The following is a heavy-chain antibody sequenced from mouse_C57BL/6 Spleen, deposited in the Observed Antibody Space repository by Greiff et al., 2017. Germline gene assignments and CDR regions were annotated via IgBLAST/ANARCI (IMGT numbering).Heavy chain of an antibody. CDR3: ARGNYAAY. CDR2: ISDVGSYT. J-gene: IGHJ3*01. Sequence: EVNVVESGGGLVKPGGSLKLSCAASGFTFSSSAMSWVRQTPENRLEWVATISDVGSYTYYPDNVKGRFTISRDNAKNNLYLQMSPLKSEDTAMYYCARGNYAAYWGQGTLVTVSA. V-gene: IGHV5-4*03. CDR1: GFTFSSSA. D-gene: IGHD2-1*01.